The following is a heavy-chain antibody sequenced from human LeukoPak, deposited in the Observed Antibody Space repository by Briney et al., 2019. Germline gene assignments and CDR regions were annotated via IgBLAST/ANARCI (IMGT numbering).Heavy chain of an antibody. CDR1: GGSISSSSYY. V-gene: IGHV4-39*07. CDR3: ARLNDYYYYMDV. CDR2: IYYSGST. J-gene: IGHJ6*03. Sequence: SETLSLTCTVSGGSISSSSYYWGWMRQPPGKGLEWIGSIYYSGSTYYNPSLKSRVTISVDTSKNQFSLKLSSVTAADTAVYYCARLNDYYYYMDVWGKGTTVTVSS.